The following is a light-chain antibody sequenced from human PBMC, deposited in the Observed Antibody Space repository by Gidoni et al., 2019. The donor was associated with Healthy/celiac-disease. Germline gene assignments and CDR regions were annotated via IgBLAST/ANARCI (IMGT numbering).Light chain of an antibody. CDR2: GAS. Sequence: EIVMTQSPATLSVSPGERATLSCRASQSVSSNLAWYQQTPGQAPRLLIYGASTRATGIPARFRGSGSGTEFTLTISSLQSEDFAVYSCQQYNNWPQTFGQGTKVEIK. V-gene: IGKV3-15*01. CDR1: QSVSSN. CDR3: QQYNNWPQT. J-gene: IGKJ1*01.